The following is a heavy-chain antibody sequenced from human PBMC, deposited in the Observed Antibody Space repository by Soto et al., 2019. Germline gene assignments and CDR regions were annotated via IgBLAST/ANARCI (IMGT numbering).Heavy chain of an antibody. CDR1: GYTFTSYD. D-gene: IGHD6-13*01. CDR2: MNPNSGNT. J-gene: IGHJ3*02. Sequence: GASVKVSCKASGYTFTSYDINWVRQATGQGLEWMGWMNPNSGNTGYAQKFQGRVTVTRNTSISTAYMELSSLRSEDTAVYYCASSSSWYGPDPFDIWGQGTMVTVSS. V-gene: IGHV1-8*01. CDR3: ASSSSWYGPDPFDI.